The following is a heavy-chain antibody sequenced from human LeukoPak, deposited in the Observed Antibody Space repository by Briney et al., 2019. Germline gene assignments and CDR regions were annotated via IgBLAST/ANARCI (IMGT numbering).Heavy chain of an antibody. CDR3: AIYSDAYGEDY. V-gene: IGHV3-7*01. Sequence: GGSLRLSCAASGFTLSSYWMSWVRQAPGKGLEWVANIKKDGSAKYYVDSVKGRFTISRYTAKNSLYLQMNSLRAEDTAVYFCAIYSDAYGEDYWGQGTLVTVSS. CDR1: GFTLSSYW. CDR2: IKKDGSAK. J-gene: IGHJ4*02. D-gene: IGHD5-12*01.